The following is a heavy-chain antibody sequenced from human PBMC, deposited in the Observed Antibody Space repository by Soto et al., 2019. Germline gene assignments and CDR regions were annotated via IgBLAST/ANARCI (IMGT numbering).Heavy chain of an antibody. V-gene: IGHV1-3*04. CDR1: VYTFTSYV. CDR3: ARDGSSWNSPPPPGPPHNWFDP. D-gene: IGHD6-13*01. CDR2: INTGNGST. J-gene: IGHJ5*02. Sequence: ASVKVACKASVYTFTSYVMHWVRQAPGQRLEWMGWINTGNGSTSYAQKFQGRVTMTRDTSTSTVYMELSSLRSEDTAVYYCARDGSSWNSPPPPGPPHNWFDPWGQGTLVTVSS.